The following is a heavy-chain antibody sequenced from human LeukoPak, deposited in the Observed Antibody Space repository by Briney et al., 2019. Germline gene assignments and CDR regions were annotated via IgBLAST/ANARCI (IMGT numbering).Heavy chain of an antibody. D-gene: IGHD1-26*01. CDR3: TTDIGGSYRRPSYYYYYMDV. Sequence: GGSLRLSCAASGFTFSNAWMSWVRQAPGKGLEWVGRIKSKTDGGTTDYAAPVKGRFTISRDDSKNTLYLQMNSLKTEDTAVYYCTTDIGGSYRRPSYYYYYMDVWGKGTTVTVSS. CDR2: IKSKTDGGTT. V-gene: IGHV3-15*01. J-gene: IGHJ6*03. CDR1: GFTFSNAW.